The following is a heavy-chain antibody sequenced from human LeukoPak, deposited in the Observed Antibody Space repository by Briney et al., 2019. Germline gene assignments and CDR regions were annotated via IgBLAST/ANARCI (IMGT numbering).Heavy chain of an antibody. V-gene: IGHV4-59*01. D-gene: IGHD6-19*01. CDR3: VRDNMAGLDV. J-gene: IGHJ3*01. Sequence: SETLSVTRTVSVGSNSIYYWTSMRQPPGKGVEWIGYFHYPGSTKYNPSLKSRVTISADTSKNQFSLNLTSVTAADTAVYYCVRDNMAGLDVWGQGTMVTVSA. CDR2: FHYPGST. CDR1: VGSNSIYY.